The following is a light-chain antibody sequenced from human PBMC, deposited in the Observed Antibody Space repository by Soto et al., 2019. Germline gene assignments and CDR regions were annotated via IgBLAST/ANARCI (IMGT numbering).Light chain of an antibody. V-gene: IGKV3-11*01. CDR2: DAS. CDR1: QSVSSY. Sequence: EIVFTQSPATLSLSPGERSTLSCRASQSVSSYLAWYQQKPGQAPRLLIYDASNRATGIPARFSGSGSGTDFTLTISSLEPEDFAVYYCQQRRKWPGTFGQGTKVEIK. J-gene: IGKJ1*01. CDR3: QQRRKWPGT.